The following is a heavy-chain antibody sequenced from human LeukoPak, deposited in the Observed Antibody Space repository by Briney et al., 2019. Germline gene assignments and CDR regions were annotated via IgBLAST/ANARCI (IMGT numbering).Heavy chain of an antibody. J-gene: IGHJ6*02. CDR1: GFTFSDYY. CDR3: VRGPRTRTPPQPGLYYRGLDV. D-gene: IGHD1-26*01. CDR2: IEYDASEK. Sequence: GGSLRLSCAASGFTFSDYYMSWIRQAPGKGLEWVANIEYDASEKNYVDSVRGRFTIFRDNAKNSLYLHMNSLRGEDTAVYYCVRGPRTRTPPQPGLYYRGLDVWGQGTTVTVSS. V-gene: IGHV3-7*01.